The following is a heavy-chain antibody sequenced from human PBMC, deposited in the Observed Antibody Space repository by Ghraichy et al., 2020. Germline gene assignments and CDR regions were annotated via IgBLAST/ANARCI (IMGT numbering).Heavy chain of an antibody. V-gene: IGHV4-34*01. Sequence: SETLSLTCAVYGGSFSGYYWSWIRQPPGKGLEWIGEINHSGSTNYNPSLKSRVTISVDTSKNQFSLKLSSVTAADTAVYYCARGSYVLRFLEWLLTGSWFDPWGQGTLVTVSS. CDR2: INHSGST. D-gene: IGHD3-3*01. J-gene: IGHJ5*02. CDR3: ARGSYVLRFLEWLLTGSWFDP. CDR1: GGSFSGYY.